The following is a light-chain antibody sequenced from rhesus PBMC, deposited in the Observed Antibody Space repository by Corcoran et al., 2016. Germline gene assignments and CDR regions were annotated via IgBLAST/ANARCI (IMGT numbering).Light chain of an antibody. CDR1: QSVGSN. Sequence: ETVVTQSPATLSLSPGERATLSCRASQSVGSNLAWSQKKHGQAPSLLIAGATSRANGIPERFSGSGSGTDFTLTISSLEPEDVGVYYCQQSSNLSWTFGQGTKVEIK. CDR3: QQSSNLSWT. CDR2: GAT. J-gene: IGKJ1*01. V-gene: IGKV3-24*04.